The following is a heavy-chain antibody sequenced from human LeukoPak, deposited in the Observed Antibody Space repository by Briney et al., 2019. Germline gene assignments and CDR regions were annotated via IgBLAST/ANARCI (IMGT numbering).Heavy chain of an antibody. V-gene: IGHV3-7*01. D-gene: IGHD5-24*01. CDR3: ARDPTRRYDY. CDR2: INQDGSEK. J-gene: IGHJ4*02. Sequence: PGGSLRLSWAASGFTFSSYWMSWVRQAPGKGLEWVADINQDGSEKYYVDSVKGRFTISRDNAKNSLYMQMNSLRAEDTAVYYCARDPTRRYDYWGQGTLVTVFS. CDR1: GFTFSSYW.